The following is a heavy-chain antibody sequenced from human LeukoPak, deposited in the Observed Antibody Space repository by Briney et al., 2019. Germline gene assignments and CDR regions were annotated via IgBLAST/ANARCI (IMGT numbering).Heavy chain of an antibody. D-gene: IGHD3-10*01. CDR3: ARGPLGELFNDAFDI. J-gene: IGHJ3*02. CDR1: GGSISRYY. Sequence: SETLSLTCTASGGSISRYYWSWIRQPPGKGLEWIGYIYYSGSTNYNPSLKSRVTISVDTSKNQFSLKLSSVTAADTAVYYCARGPLGELFNDAFDIWGQGTLVTVSS. CDR2: IYYSGST. V-gene: IGHV4-59*01.